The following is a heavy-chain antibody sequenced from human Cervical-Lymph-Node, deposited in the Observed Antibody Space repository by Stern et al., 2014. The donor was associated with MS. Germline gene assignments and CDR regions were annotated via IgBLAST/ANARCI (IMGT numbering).Heavy chain of an antibody. CDR1: GITFRHSA. J-gene: IGHJ5*02. CDR3: ASERYTYYDDQRPPGGFDP. D-gene: IGHD3-3*01. CDR2: VVLFDGDG. Sequence: QLVQSGPEVKKPGTSVKVSCKASGITFRHSAITWLRQAPGKRPEWIGWVVLFDGDGNCASRFRARVTITSDTCTRTMYRALRSLRSKDTAIYYCASERYTYYDDQRPPGGFDPWGQGTLVTVSS. V-gene: IGHV1-58*02.